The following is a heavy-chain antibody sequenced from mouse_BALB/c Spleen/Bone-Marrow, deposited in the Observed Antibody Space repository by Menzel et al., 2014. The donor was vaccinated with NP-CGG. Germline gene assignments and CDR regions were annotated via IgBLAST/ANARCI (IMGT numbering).Heavy chain of an antibody. D-gene: IGHD1-1*01. J-gene: IGHJ1*01. CDR3: ARGGSSYGWYFDV. Sequence: VQLKESGAELVKPGASGKLSCTASGFNIKDTYMHWVKQRPEQGLEWIGRIDPANGNTKYDPKFQGKATITADTSSNTAYLQLSSLTSEDTAVYYCARGGSSYGWYFDVWGAGTTVTVSS. CDR2: IDPANGNT. V-gene: IGHV14-3*02. CDR1: GFNIKDTY.